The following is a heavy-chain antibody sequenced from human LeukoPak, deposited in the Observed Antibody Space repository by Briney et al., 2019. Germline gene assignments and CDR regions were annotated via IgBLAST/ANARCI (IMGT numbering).Heavy chain of an antibody. V-gene: IGHV3-30*18. D-gene: IGHD5-12*01. CDR2: ISYDGSNK. CDR3: AKNSGYDKGSDY. Sequence: GGSLRLSCAASGFTFSSYGMHWVRQAPGKGLEWVAVISYDGSNKYYADSVKGRFTISRDNSKNTLYLQMNSLRAEDTAVYYCAKNSGYDKGSDYWGQGTLVTVSS. J-gene: IGHJ4*02. CDR1: GFTFSSYG.